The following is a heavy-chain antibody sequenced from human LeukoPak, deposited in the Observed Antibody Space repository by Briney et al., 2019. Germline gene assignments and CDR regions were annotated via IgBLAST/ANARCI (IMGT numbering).Heavy chain of an antibody. CDR2: IYHSGST. D-gene: IGHD5-18*01. J-gene: IGHJ6*02. CDR1: GGSISSSNW. Sequence: SGTLSLTCAVSGGSISSSNWWSWVRQPPGKGLEWIGEIYHSGSTNYNPSLKSRVTISVDKSKNQFSLKLSSVTAADTAVYYCAVVTSGYSYGYYYYGMDVWGQGTTVTVSS. CDR3: AVVTSGYSYGYYYYGMDV. V-gene: IGHV4-4*02.